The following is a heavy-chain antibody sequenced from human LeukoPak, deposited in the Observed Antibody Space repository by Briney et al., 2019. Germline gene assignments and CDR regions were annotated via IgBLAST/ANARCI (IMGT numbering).Heavy chain of an antibody. CDR1: GGSFSGYY. J-gene: IGHJ5*02. D-gene: IGHD3-10*01. Sequence: SETLSLTCAVYGGSFSGYYWSWIRQPAGKGLEWIGRIYTSGSTNYNPSLKSRVTMSVDTSKNQFSLKLSSVTAADTAVYYCARDSKGITMVRGVPLNWFDPWGQGTLVTVSS. CDR2: IYTSGST. CDR3: ARDSKGITMVRGVPLNWFDP. V-gene: IGHV4-4*07.